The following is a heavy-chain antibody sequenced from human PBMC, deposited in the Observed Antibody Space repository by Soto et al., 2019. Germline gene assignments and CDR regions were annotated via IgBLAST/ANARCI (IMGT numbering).Heavy chain of an antibody. CDR1: GGTFSSYA. V-gene: IGHV1-69*13. J-gene: IGHJ4*02. Sequence: SVKVSCKASGGTFSSYAINWVRQAPGQGLEWMGGIIPIFGTANYAQKFQGRVTITADESTSTAYMELSSLRSEDTAVYYCTFYSNYHYFDYWGQGTLVTVSS. D-gene: IGHD4-4*01. CDR2: IIPIFGTA. CDR3: TFYSNYHYFDY.